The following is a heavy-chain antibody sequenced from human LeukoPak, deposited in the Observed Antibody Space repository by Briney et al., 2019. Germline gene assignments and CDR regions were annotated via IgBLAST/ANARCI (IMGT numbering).Heavy chain of an antibody. CDR3: ARTPPDDSSGYYLEYFQH. Sequence: RASVKVSCKASGGTFSSYAMSWVRQAPGQGLEWMGRIIPILGIANYAQKFQGRVTITADKSTSTAYMELSSLRSEDTAVYYCARTPPDDSSGYYLEYFQHWGQGTLVTVSS. J-gene: IGHJ1*01. D-gene: IGHD3-22*01. CDR2: IIPILGIA. V-gene: IGHV1-69*04. CDR1: GGTFSSYA.